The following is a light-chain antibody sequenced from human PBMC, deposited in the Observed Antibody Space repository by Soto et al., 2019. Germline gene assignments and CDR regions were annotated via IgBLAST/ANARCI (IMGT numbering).Light chain of an antibody. CDR1: QSVRSK. V-gene: IGKV3-20*01. J-gene: IGKJ4*01. CDR2: GAS. CDR3: QQYGSSLGVT. Sequence: EIVMTQSPATLSVSPGERATLSCRASQSVRSKLAWYQQTPGQAPRLLIYGASSRATGIPNRFSGSGSGTDFTLTISRLEPEDFAVYYCQQYGSSLGVTFGGGTKVDIK.